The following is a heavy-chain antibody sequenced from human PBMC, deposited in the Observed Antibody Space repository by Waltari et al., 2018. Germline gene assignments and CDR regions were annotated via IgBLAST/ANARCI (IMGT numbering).Heavy chain of an antibody. V-gene: IGHV2-5*01. CDR2: IYWNDDK. Sequence: QITLKESGPTLVKPTQTLTLTCTFSGFSLSTSGVGVGWIRQPPGKALEWLALIYWNDDKRYSPSLKSRLTITKDTSKNQVVLTMTNMDPVDTATYYCARITMLQGVIRSTEATNWFDPWGQGTLVTVSS. CDR3: ARITMLQGVIRSTEATNWFDP. J-gene: IGHJ5*02. CDR1: GFSLSTSGVG. D-gene: IGHD3-10*01.